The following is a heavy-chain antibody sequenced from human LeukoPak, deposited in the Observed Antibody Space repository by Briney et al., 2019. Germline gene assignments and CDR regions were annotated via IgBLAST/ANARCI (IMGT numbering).Heavy chain of an antibody. J-gene: IGHJ4*02. V-gene: IGHV3-48*03. Sequence: GGSLRLSCAASGFTFSSYEMNWVRQAPGKGLEWVSYISSSGSTIYYADSVKGRFTISRDNAKNSLYLQMNSLRAEDTAVYCCARDRDGFDYWGQGTLVTVSS. CDR3: ARDRDGFDY. CDR1: GFTFSSYE. D-gene: IGHD3-10*01. CDR2: ISSSGSTI.